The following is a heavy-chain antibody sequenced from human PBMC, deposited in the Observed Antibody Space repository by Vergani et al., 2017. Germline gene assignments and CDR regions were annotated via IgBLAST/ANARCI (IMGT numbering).Heavy chain of an antibody. CDR1: GGSMSGYY. D-gene: IGHD1-1*01. V-gene: IGHV4-59*12. CDR3: ARVRLYNWKPSNWFDP. J-gene: IGHJ5*02. Sequence: QVRLQESGPGLVKPSETLSLTCSVSGGSMSGYYWSWIRQPPGKELEWIGYMYHSGSTNYNPSLKSRVTISVDTSKNQFSLKLSSVTAADTAVYYCARVRLYNWKPSNWFDPWGQGTLVTVSS. CDR2: MYHSGST.